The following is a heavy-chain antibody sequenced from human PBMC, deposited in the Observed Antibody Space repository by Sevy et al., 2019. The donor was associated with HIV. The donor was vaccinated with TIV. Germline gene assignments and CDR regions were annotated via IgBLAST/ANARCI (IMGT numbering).Heavy chain of an antibody. Sequence: GGSLRLSCAASGFTFSDYYMSWIRQAPGKGLEWVSYISSSGSTIYYADSVNGRFTISRDNAKNSLYLQMNSLRAEDTAMYYCARGYWDDAFDIWGQGTMVTVSS. D-gene: IGHD3-10*01. V-gene: IGHV3-11*01. CDR2: ISSSGSTI. CDR1: GFTFSDYY. J-gene: IGHJ3*02. CDR3: ARGYWDDAFDI.